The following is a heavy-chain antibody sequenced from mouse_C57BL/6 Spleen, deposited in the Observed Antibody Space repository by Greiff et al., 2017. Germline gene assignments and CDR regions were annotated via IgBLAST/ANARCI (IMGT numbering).Heavy chain of an antibody. CDR1: GFTFSSYA. V-gene: IGHV5-4*01. CDR3: ARDRYYIDY. Sequence: EVQLVESGGGLVKPGGSLKLSCAASGFTFSSYAMSWVRQTPEKRLEWVATISDGGGYTYYPDNVKGRFTISRDTDKNNLYLQMGDLKSEDTAMYYCARDRYYIDYWGQGTSLTVSS. CDR2: ISDGGGYT. J-gene: IGHJ2*02.